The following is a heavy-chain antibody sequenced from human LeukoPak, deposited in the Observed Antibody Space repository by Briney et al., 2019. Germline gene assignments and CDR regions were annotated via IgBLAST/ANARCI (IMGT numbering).Heavy chain of an antibody. CDR3: ARSSRELADSLDY. CDR1: GGSISSSSYY. CDR2: IYYSGST. J-gene: IGHJ4*02. Sequence: PSETLSLTCTVSGGSISSSSYYWGWIRQPPGKGLEWIGSIYYSGSTYYNPSLKSRVTISVDTSKNQFSLKLSSVTAADTAVYYCARSSRELADSLDYWGQGTLVTVSS. D-gene: IGHD1-26*01. V-gene: IGHV4-39*07.